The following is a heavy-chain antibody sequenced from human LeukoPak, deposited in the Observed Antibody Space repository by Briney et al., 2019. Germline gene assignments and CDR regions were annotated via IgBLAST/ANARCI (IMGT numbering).Heavy chain of an antibody. D-gene: IGHD6-19*01. CDR3: ATVSDSSGWYYAFDI. CDR2: FDPEDGET. V-gene: IGHV1-24*01. CDR1: GYTLTELS. Sequence: ASVKVSCKVSGYTLTELSMHWVRQAPGKGLEWMGGFDPEDGETIYAQKFQGRVTMTEDTSTDTAYMELSSLRSGDTAVYYCATVSDSSGWYYAFDIWGQGTMVTVSS. J-gene: IGHJ3*02.